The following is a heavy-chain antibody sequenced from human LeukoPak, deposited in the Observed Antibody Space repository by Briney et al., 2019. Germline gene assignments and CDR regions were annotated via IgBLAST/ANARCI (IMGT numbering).Heavy chain of an antibody. Sequence: ASVKVSCKASGYTFTGYYMHWVRQAPGQGLEWMGRINPNSGGTNYAQKFQGRVTMTRDTSISTAYMELSRLRSDDTAVYYYARLTPGYYDFWSGQRPFDYWGQGTLVTVSS. V-gene: IGHV1-2*06. J-gene: IGHJ4*02. D-gene: IGHD3-3*01. CDR3: ARLTPGYYDFWSGQRPFDY. CDR2: INPNSGGT. CDR1: GYTFTGYY.